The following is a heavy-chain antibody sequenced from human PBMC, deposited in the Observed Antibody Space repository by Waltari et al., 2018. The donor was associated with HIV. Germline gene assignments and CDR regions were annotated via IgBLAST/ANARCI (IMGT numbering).Heavy chain of an antibody. J-gene: IGHJ4*02. CDR2: IKEDGSEK. Sequence: EVQLVESGGGLVQSGGSLRLPCALSGPSFSGFWMSWVSQAPGKGLEWVANIKEDGSEKYYVDSVKGRFTISRDNAKNSLYLQMNSLRAEDTAMYYCARARYCSSISCSYFDDWGQGTLVTVSS. V-gene: IGHV3-7*01. CDR1: GPSFSGFW. D-gene: IGHD2-2*01. CDR3: ARARYCSSISCSYFDD.